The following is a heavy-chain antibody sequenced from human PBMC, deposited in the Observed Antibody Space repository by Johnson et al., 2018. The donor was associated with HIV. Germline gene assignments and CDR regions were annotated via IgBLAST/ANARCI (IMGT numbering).Heavy chain of an antibody. J-gene: IGHJ3*02. CDR2: ISSSGSTI. V-gene: IGHV3-11*01. D-gene: IGHD3-10*01. CDR3: AKESGGSGSYYIGDMGDAFDI. CDR1: GFTFSDYY. Sequence: QVQLVESGGGLVQPGGSLRLSCAASGFTFSDYYMSWIRQAPGKGLEWFSYISSSGSTIYYAYSVKCRFSISRDNSENTVYLQMNSLRAEDTAVYFCAKESGGSGSYYIGDMGDAFDIWGQGTLVTVSS.